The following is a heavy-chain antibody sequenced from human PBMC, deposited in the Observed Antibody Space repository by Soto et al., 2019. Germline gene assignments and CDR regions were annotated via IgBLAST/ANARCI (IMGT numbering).Heavy chain of an antibody. CDR2: MYHSGST. D-gene: IGHD2-15*01. V-gene: IGHV4-30-2*01. Sequence: SETLSLTCTVSGGSISSGGYSWSWIRQPPGKGLEWIGYMYHSGSTYYNPSLKSRVTISIDRSKNQFSLQLNSVTPEDTAVYYCARAYCSGGSCWAWSNWFDPWGQGTLVTVSS. CDR3: ARAYCSGGSCWAWSNWFDP. CDR1: GGSISSGGYS. J-gene: IGHJ5*02.